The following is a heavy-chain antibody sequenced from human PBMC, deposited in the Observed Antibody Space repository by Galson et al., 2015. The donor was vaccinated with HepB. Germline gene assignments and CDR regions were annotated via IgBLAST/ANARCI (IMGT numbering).Heavy chain of an antibody. Sequence: SLRLSCAASGFTFSDYYMSWIRQAPGKGLEWVSYISSSSSYTNYADSVKGRFTISRDNAKNSLYLQMNSLRAEDTAVYYCARDARGYCSSTSCSHYHYGMDVWGQGTTVTVSS. CDR2: ISSSSSYT. V-gene: IGHV3-11*05. J-gene: IGHJ6*02. CDR1: GFTFSDYY. D-gene: IGHD2-2*01. CDR3: ARDARGYCSSTSCSHYHYGMDV.